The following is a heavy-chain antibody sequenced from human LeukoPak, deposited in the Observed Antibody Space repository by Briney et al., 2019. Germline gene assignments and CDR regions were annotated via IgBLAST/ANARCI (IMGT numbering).Heavy chain of an antibody. D-gene: IGHD4-17*01. J-gene: IGHJ6*03. V-gene: IGHV1-2*02. Sequence: ASVKVSCKASGGTFSSYAISWVRQAPGQGLEWMGWINPNSGGTNYAQKFQGRVTMTRDTSISTAYMELSRLRSDDTAVYYCARDATGYYYYYMDVWGKGTTVTVSS. CDR3: ARDATGYYYYYMDV. CDR1: GGTFSSYA. CDR2: INPNSGGT.